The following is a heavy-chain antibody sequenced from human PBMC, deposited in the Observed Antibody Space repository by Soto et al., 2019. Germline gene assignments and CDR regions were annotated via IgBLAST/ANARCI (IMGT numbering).Heavy chain of an antibody. V-gene: IGHV3-11*01. CDR1: GFTFSYYY. CDR2: ISDSATTM. D-gene: IGHD3-22*01. Sequence: GGSLRLSCAASGFTFSYYYMSWIRQAPGKGLEWISHISDSATTMYYADSAKGRFTISRDNARKSLFLHMNSLRAEDTAVYYCARDTAFISSGLFNPWGQGTLVTVSS. CDR3: ARDTAFISSGLFNP. J-gene: IGHJ5*02.